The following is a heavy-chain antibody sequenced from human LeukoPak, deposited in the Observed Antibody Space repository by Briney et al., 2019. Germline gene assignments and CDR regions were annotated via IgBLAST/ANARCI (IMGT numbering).Heavy chain of an antibody. CDR1: GGSTSSYY. Sequence: PSETLSLTCTVSGGSTSSYYWSRIRQPPGKGLEWIGYIYTSGSTNYNPSLKSRVTISVDTSKNQFSLKLSSVTAADTAVYYCARGRTGATANGPWGQGTLVTVSS. V-gene: IGHV4-4*09. CDR3: ARGRTGATANGP. J-gene: IGHJ4*02. CDR2: IYTSGST. D-gene: IGHD3/OR15-3a*01.